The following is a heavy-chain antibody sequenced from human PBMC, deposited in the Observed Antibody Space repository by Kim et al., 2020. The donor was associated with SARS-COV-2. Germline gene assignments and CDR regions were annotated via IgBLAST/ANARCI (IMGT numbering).Heavy chain of an antibody. CDR1: GFTFSDYA. D-gene: IGHD3-22*01. CDR2: IRSNVYGGTT. Sequence: GGSLRLSCTASGFTFSDYAMSWVRQAPGKGLEWLGFIRSNVYGGTTEYAASVKGRFTISRDDSKSIAYLQMNSLKIEDTAVYYCARHYYDITGYYGCWGQGTLVTVSS. V-gene: IGHV3-49*04. J-gene: IGHJ4*02. CDR3: ARHYYDITGYYGC.